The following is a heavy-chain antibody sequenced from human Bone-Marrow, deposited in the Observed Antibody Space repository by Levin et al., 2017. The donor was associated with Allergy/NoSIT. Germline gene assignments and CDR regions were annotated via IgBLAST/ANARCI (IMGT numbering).Heavy chain of an antibody. D-gene: IGHD6-13*01. CDR2: IWYDGSNK. Sequence: GESLKISCAASGFTFSSYGMHWVRQAPGKGLEWVAVIWYDGSNKYYADSVKGRFTISRDNSKNTLYLQMNSLRAEDTAVYYCARDGNVSSWYYWFDPWGQGTLVTVSS. J-gene: IGHJ5*02. CDR1: GFTFSSYG. CDR3: ARDGNVSSWYYWFDP. V-gene: IGHV3-33*01.